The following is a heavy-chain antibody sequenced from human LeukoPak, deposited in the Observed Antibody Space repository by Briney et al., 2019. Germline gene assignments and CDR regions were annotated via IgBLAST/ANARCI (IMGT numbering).Heavy chain of an antibody. Sequence: GGSLRLSCAASGFTFDDYAMHWVRQAPGKGLEWVSLISWDGDSTYYSDSVKGRFTISKDNSKNSLYLQMNSLRTEDTALYYCTKGGVRYGSWYNFVFDYWGQGTLVTVSS. J-gene: IGHJ4*02. D-gene: IGHD6-13*01. CDR3: TKGGVRYGSWYNFVFDY. V-gene: IGHV3-43D*03. CDR2: ISWDGDST. CDR1: GFTFDDYA.